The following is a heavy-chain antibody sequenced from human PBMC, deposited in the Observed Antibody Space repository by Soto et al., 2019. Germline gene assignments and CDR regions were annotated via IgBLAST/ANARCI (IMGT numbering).Heavy chain of an antibody. V-gene: IGHV3-23*01. CDR3: AKDPPYDFWSGYYGEWFDP. CDR2: ISGSGGST. Sequence: PGGSLRLSCAASGFTFSSYAMSWVRQAPGKGLEWVSAISGSGGSTYYADSVKGRFTISRDNSKNTLYLQMNSLRAEDTAVYYCAKDPPYDFWSGYYGEWFDPWGQGTLVTVSS. D-gene: IGHD3-3*01. CDR1: GFTFSSYA. J-gene: IGHJ5*02.